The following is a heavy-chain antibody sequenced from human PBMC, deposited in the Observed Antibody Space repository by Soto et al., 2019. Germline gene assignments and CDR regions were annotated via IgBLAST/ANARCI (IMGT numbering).Heavy chain of an antibody. CDR1: GGSFSGYY. CDR2: INHSGST. V-gene: IGHV4-34*01. CDR3: ARDIGYCSSTRCYGDWFDP. J-gene: IGHJ5*02. D-gene: IGHD2-2*01. Sequence: QVQLQQWGAGLLKPSETLSLTCAVYGGSFSGYYWSWIRQPPGKGLEWIGEINHSGSTNYNPSLKSRVTISVDTSKTQFSLKLSSVTAADTAVYYCARDIGYCSSTRCYGDWFDPWGQGTLVTVSS.